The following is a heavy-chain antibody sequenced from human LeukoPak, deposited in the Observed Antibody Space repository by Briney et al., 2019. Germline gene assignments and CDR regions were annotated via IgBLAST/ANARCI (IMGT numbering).Heavy chain of an antibody. J-gene: IGHJ4*02. V-gene: IGHV3-53*01. CDR1: GFTVSSNY. Sequence: SGGSLRLSCAASGFTVSSNYMSWVRQGPGKGLEWVSVIYSGGSTYYADSVKGRFAISRDNSKNTLYLQMNSLRAEDTAVYFCARDRGYSADQWGQGTLVTVSS. D-gene: IGHD2-15*01. CDR3: ARDRGYSADQ. CDR2: IYSGGST.